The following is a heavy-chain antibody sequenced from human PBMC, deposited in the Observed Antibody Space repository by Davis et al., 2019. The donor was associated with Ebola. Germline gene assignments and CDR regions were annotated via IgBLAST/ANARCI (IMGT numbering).Heavy chain of an antibody. CDR3: ARLYWTRAAAAVAY. J-gene: IGHJ4*02. V-gene: IGHV5-51*01. D-gene: IGHD2-8*02. CDR2: IYPGDSDT. Sequence: GESLKISCKGSGYNFITYWIGWVRQMPGKGLEWMGIIYPGDSDTRYSPSFQGQVTISADKSISTAYLQWSSLKASDTAMYYCARLYWTRAAAAVAYWGQGTLVTVSS. CDR1: GYNFITYW.